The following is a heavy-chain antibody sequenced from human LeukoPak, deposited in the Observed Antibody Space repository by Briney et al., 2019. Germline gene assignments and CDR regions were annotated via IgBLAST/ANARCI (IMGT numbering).Heavy chain of an antibody. CDR3: GSRRTAMFGVIKGPIDY. J-gene: IGHJ4*02. V-gene: IGHV4-34*01. CDR2: INHSGSP. CDR1: GGSFSDYY. D-gene: IGHD3-3*01. Sequence: PSETLSLTCAVYGGSFSDYYWTWIRQPPGKGLEWIGEINHSGSPNNNPSLKSRVSISFDTSKDQFSLKLTSVTAADTAVYYCGSRRTAMFGVIKGPIDYWGQGTLVTVSS.